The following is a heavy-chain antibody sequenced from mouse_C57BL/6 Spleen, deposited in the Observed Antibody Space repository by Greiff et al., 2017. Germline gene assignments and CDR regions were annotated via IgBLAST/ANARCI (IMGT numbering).Heavy chain of an antibody. Sequence: VQLQQSGAGLVKPGASVKLSCKASGYTFTSYWMPWVKQRPGQGLEWIGYINPSSGYTKYNQKFKDKSTLTADKSSSTAYMQLNSLTYEDSAVYYWARWGDFDYWGQGTTLTVSS. CDR3: ARWGDFDY. CDR1: GYTFTSYW. J-gene: IGHJ2*01. V-gene: IGHV1-7*01. CDR2: INPSSGYT.